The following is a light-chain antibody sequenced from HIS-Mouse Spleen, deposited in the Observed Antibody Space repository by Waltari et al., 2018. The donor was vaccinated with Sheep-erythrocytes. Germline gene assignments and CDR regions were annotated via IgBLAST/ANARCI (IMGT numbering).Light chain of an antibody. V-gene: IGLV3-1*01. J-gene: IGLJ2*01. CDR1: KLGDKY. CDR2: QDS. Sequence: SYELTQPPSVSVSPGQPASITCSGAKLGDKYACWYHQKPGQSPVLVIYQDSKRTSGIPERFSGSNSGNTATLTISGTQAMDEADYYCQAWDSSTVVFGGGTKLTVL. CDR3: QAWDSSTVV.